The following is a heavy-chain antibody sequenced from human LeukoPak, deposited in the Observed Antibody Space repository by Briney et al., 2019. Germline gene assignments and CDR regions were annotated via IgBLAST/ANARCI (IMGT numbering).Heavy chain of an antibody. D-gene: IGHD3-22*01. V-gene: IGHV3-30-3*01. CDR3: ARDKAYKIVVADVDY. CDR1: GFTFNNYA. Sequence: GRSLRLSCAASGFTFNNYAMQWVRQAPGKGLEWVAVISYDGSNKYYADSVKGRFTISRDNSKNTLYLQMNSLRAEDTAVYYCARDKAYKIVVADVDYWGQGTLVTVSS. J-gene: IGHJ4*02. CDR2: ISYDGSNK.